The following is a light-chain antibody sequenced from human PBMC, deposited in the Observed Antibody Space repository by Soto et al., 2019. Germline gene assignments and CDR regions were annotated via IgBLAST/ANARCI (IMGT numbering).Light chain of an antibody. CDR2: AAS. Sequence: AIQLTQSPSSLSASVGDRVTITCRASEAIRSALGWYQQKPWKVPKLLIYAASILQSGVPSRFSGSGSGTDFTLTISSLQPEDFATYYCLLDFRYFWAFGQGTKV. V-gene: IGKV1-6*01. CDR3: LLDFRYFWA. CDR1: EAIRSA. J-gene: IGKJ1*01.